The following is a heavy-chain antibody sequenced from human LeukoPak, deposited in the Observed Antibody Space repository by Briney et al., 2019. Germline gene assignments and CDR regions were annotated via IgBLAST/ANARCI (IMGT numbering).Heavy chain of an antibody. CDR3: ARRRSGSYWDAFDI. V-gene: IGHV1-18*01. CDR1: GYTFTSSG. J-gene: IGHJ3*02. CDR2: ISAYNGNT. Sequence: ASVKVSCKASGYTFTSSGISWMRQAPGQGLEWMGWISAYNGNTNYAQKLQGRVTMTTDTSTTTAYMELWSLRSDDTAVYYCARRRSGSYWDAFDIWGQGTMVTVSS. D-gene: IGHD1-26*01.